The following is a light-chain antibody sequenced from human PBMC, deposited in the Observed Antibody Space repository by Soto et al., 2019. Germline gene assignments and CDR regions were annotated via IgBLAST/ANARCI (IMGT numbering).Light chain of an antibody. CDR3: QQRYNWPIT. CDR1: QSVSGY. CDR2: ADS. V-gene: IGKV3-11*01. Sequence: EIMLTQSPATLSLSPGERATLSCRASQSVSGYIGWYQQKPGQAPRLLIYADSNRATGIPARFSRSGSGTDFTLTISSLEPEDFSVYYCQQRYNWPITFGHGTRLEI. J-gene: IGKJ5*01.